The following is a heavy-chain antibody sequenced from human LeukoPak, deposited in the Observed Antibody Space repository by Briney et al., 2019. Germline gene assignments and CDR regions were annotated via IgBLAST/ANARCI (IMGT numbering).Heavy chain of an antibody. CDR1: GFTFSSYA. D-gene: IGHD4-23*01. J-gene: IGHJ4*02. V-gene: IGHV3-23*01. Sequence: GGSLRLSCAASGFTFSSYAMSWVRQAPGKGLEWVSAISGSGGSTYYADSVKGRFTISRDNSKNTLYLQMNSLRAEDTAVYYCAKDLPGGNVPIRAHDYWGQGTLVTVSS. CDR3: AKDLPGGNVPIRAHDY. CDR2: ISGSGGST.